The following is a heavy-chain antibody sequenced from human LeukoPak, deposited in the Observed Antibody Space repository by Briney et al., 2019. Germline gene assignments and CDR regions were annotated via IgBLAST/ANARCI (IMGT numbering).Heavy chain of an antibody. Sequence: ASVKVSCKASGYTFTSYDINWVRQATGQGLEWMGWMNPNSGNTGYAQKFQGRVTMTRNTSISTAYMELSSLRSEDTAVYYCARGVSYDFWSGYYTGGALGYYYYGMDVWGQGTTVTVSS. J-gene: IGHJ6*02. CDR2: MNPNSGNT. CDR3: ARGVSYDFWSGYYTGGALGYYYYGMDV. V-gene: IGHV1-8*01. D-gene: IGHD3-3*01. CDR1: GYTFTSYD.